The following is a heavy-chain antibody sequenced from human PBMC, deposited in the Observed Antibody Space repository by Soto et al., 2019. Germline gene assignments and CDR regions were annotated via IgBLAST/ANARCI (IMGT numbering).Heavy chain of an antibody. CDR3: AGGRAAGGY. Sequence: QRLSCVASGFTFSDYEMHWVRQAPGKGLEWVAYISSGGSTIHYADSVRGRFTVSRDNARNSLYLQMNTLSVVYTALYYCAGGRAAGGYLGQGTLV. J-gene: IGHJ4*02. CDR2: ISSGGSTI. CDR1: GFTFSDYE. D-gene: IGHD6-13*01. V-gene: IGHV3-48*03.